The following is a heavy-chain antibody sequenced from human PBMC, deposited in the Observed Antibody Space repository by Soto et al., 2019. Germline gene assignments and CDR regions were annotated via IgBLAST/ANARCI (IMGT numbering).Heavy chain of an antibody. CDR1: GGSVSSNSAA. J-gene: IGHJ6*02. Sequence: SQTLSLTCAISGGSVSSNSAASNWIRHSPSRGLEWLGRTYYRSKWYNDYAVSVKSRITINPDTSKNQFSLQLNSVTPEDTAVYYCARFPVLPPTRYEDDYHYGMDVWGQGTTVTVSS. CDR2: TYYRSKWYN. D-gene: IGHD1-1*01. V-gene: IGHV6-1*01. CDR3: ARFPVLPPTRYEDDYHYGMDV.